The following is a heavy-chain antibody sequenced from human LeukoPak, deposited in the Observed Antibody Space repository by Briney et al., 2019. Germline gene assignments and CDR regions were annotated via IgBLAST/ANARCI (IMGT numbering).Heavy chain of an antibody. D-gene: IGHD3-22*01. CDR1: GFTVSSNY. J-gene: IGHJ4*02. CDR3: ATDYYDSSGYVDY. V-gene: IGHV3-66*01. Sequence: GGSLRLSCAASGFTVSSNYMSWVRQAPGKGLEWVSVIYSGGSTYYADSVKGRFTISRDNSKNTLYLQMNSLRAEDTAVYYCATDYYDSSGYVDYWGQGTLVTVPS. CDR2: IYSGGST.